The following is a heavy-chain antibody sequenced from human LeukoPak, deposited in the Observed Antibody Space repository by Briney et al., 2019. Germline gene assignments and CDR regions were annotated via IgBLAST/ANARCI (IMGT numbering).Heavy chain of an antibody. D-gene: IGHD6-13*01. CDR3: ARDRPYSSSWYPFYYYYGMDV. CDR2: IYTSGST. CDR1: GGSISSYY. J-gene: IGHJ6*02. Sequence: SETLSLICTVSGGSISSYYWSWIRQPAGKGLEWIGRIYTSGSTNYNPSLKSRVTMSADTSKNQFSLKLSSVTAADTAVYYCARDRPYSSSWYPFYYYYGMDVWGQGTTVTVSS. V-gene: IGHV4-4*07.